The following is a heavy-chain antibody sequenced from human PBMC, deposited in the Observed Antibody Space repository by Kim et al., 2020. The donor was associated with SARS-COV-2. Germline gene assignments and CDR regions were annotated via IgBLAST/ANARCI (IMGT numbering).Heavy chain of an antibody. CDR1: GGSISSGDYY. D-gene: IGHD3-16*02. CDR3: ARDRYSVYYYYGMDV. J-gene: IGHJ6*02. CDR2: IYYSGST. V-gene: IGHV4-30-4*01. Sequence: SETLSLTCTVSGGSISSGDYYWSWIRQPPGKGLEWIGYIYYSGSTYYNPSLKSRVTISVDTSKNQFSLKLSSVTAADTAMYYCARDRYSVYYYYGMDVWGQEPTVTVSS.